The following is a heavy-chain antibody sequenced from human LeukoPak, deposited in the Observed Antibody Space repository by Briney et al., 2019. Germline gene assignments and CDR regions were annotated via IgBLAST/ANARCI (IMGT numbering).Heavy chain of an antibody. CDR2: ISSSSSYI. CDR1: GFTFSIYT. V-gene: IGHV3-21*01. J-gene: IGHJ3*02. CDR3: ARDSRIVVVPAAPSDAFDI. D-gene: IGHD2-2*01. Sequence: KAGGSLRLSCAASGFTFSIYTMNWVRQAPGKGLEWVSSISSSSSYIYYADSVKGRFTISRDNAKNSLYLQMNSLRAEDTAVYYCARDSRIVVVPAAPSDAFDIWGQGTMVTVSS.